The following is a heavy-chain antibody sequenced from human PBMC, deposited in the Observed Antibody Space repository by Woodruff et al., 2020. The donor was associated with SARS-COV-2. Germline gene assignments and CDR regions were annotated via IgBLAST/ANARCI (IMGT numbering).Heavy chain of an antibody. J-gene: IGHJ4*02. V-gene: IGHV3-30*01. CDR3: ARDLNRITFGYLDY. Sequence: KYYADSVKGRFTISRDNSKNTLYLQMNSLRAEDTAVYYCARDLNRITFGYLDYWGQGTLVTVSS. D-gene: IGHD3-16*01. CDR2: K.